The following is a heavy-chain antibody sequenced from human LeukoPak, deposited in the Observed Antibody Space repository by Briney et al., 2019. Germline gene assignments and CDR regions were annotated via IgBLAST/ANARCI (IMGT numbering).Heavy chain of an antibody. D-gene: IGHD4-11*01. J-gene: IGHJ4*02. CDR3: AKDRARGETTDFDY. Sequence: GGSLRLSCAASRFTFSTYAMSWVRQAPGKGLEWVSAISGSADSTYYADSVKGQFAISRDNSKNTLYLQMNSLRAEDTAVYFCAKDRARGETTDFDYWGQGTLVTVSS. CDR1: RFTFSTYA. CDR2: ISGSADST. V-gene: IGHV3-23*01.